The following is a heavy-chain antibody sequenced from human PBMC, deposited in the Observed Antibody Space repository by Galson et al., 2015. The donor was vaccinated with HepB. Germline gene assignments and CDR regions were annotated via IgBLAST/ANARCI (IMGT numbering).Heavy chain of an antibody. D-gene: IGHD3-10*01. J-gene: IGHJ4*02. Sequence: SLRLSCAASGFTFDDYAMHWVRQAPGKGLEWVSGISWNSGSIGYADSVKGRFTISRDNAKNSLYLQMNSLRAEDTALYYCAKDIFPYYYGSGSYSMGYWGQGTLVTVSS. CDR3: AKDIFPYYYGSGSYSMGY. CDR2: ISWNSGSI. V-gene: IGHV3-9*01. CDR1: GFTFDDYA.